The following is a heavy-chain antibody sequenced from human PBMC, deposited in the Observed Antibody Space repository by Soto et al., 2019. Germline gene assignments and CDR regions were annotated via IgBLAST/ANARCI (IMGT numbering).Heavy chain of an antibody. J-gene: IGHJ4*02. V-gene: IGHV1-69*13. D-gene: IGHD3-10*01. CDR2: IIPVFGTA. Sequence: SVKVSCKASGGTFSSYAIRWVRQPPGQGLEWMGGIIPVFGTANYAQKFQGRVTITADESTSTAYMELSSLRSEDTAVDYCAGAHSENFDYWGQGSLVTVSS. CDR3: AGAHSENFDY. CDR1: GGTFSSYA.